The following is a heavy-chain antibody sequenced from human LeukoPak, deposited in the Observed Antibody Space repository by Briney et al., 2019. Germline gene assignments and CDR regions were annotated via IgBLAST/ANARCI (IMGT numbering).Heavy chain of an antibody. V-gene: IGHV1-2*02. D-gene: IGHD6-19*01. Sequence: GASVKVSCKASGYTFTGYYMHWVRKAPGQGLEWMGWINPNSGGTNYAQKFQGRVTMTRDTSISTAYMELSRLRSDDTAVYYCARWRTLSIAVAGTFDYWGQGTLVTVSS. CDR3: ARWRTLSIAVAGTFDY. J-gene: IGHJ4*02. CDR2: INPNSGGT. CDR1: GYTFTGYY.